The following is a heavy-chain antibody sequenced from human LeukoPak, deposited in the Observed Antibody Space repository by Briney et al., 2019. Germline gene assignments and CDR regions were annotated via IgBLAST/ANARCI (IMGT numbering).Heavy chain of an antibody. CDR1: GGSISSSSYY. CDR2: IYYSGSI. V-gene: IGHV4-39*01. J-gene: IGHJ6*02. D-gene: IGHD2-2*01. CDR3: ARASGYCSSTSCQLYYYYYGMDV. Sequence: SETLSLTCTVSGGSISSSSYYWGWIRQPPGKGLEWIGSIYYSGSIYYNPSLKSRVTISVDTSKNQFSLKLSSVTAADTAVYYCARASGYCSSTSCQLYYYYYGMDVWGQGTTVTVSS.